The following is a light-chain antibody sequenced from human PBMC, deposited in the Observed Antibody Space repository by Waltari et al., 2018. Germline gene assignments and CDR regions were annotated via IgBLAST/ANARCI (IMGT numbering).Light chain of an antibody. CDR3: QQYNSYPPT. CDR1: QSISSY. CDR2: GAS. Sequence: EIVMTQSPATLSVSPGERATLSCRASQSISSYLAWYQQKPAQAPRLLIFGASTRATGIPARFSGRGSGTEFTLAISSLQSEDFATYYCQQYNSYPPTFGPGTKVDIK. V-gene: IGKV3-15*01. J-gene: IGKJ3*01.